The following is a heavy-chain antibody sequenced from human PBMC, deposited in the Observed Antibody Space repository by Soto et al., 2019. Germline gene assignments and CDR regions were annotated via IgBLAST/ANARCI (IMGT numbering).Heavy chain of an antibody. J-gene: IGHJ5*02. V-gene: IGHV4-39*01. CDR2: IFYSGST. Sequence: QLQLLESGPGLVKASETLSLTCNVSGGSISTSRSYWAWIRQPPGKGLEWLANIFYSGSTYYTPSLASRVTVPAAPSKTGSPLKWGFGPAADTVVYYWGRKPTTGDPDWGFAPGGQGTLVTVSS. CDR3: GRKPTTGDPDWGFAP. D-gene: IGHD2-21*01. CDR1: GGSISTSRSY.